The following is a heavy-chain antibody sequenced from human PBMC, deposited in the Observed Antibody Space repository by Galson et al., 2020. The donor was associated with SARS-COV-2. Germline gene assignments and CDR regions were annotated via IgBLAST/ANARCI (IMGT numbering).Heavy chain of an antibody. CDR1: GFTFSSYA. J-gene: IGHJ6*02. V-gene: IGHV3-30-3*01. CDR2: ISYDGSNK. Sequence: GESLKISCAASGFTFSSYAMHWVRQAPGKGLEWVAVISYDGSNKYYADSVKGRFTISRDNSKNTLYLQMNSLRAEDMAVYYCARSEWPEFYYYYGMDVWGQGTTVTVSS. CDR3: ARSEWPEFYYYYGMDV. D-gene: IGHD2-8*01.